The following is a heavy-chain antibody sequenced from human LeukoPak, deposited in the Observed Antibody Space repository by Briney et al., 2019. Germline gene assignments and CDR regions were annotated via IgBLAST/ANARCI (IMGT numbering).Heavy chain of an antibody. D-gene: IGHD3-10*01. CDR3: ARRSQFGSGTDYFDS. V-gene: IGHV4-59*08. J-gene: IGHJ4*02. CDR1: GGSISSYY. Sequence: SETLSLTCTVSGGSISSYYWSWIRQPPGKGLEWIGYIYYSGSTNYNPSLKSRVTISVDTSKNQFSLKLSSVTAADTAFYYCARRSQFGSGTDYFDSWGQGTLVTVSS. CDR2: IYYSGST.